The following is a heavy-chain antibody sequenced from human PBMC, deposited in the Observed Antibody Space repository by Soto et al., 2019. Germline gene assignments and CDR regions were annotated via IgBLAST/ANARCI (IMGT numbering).Heavy chain of an antibody. J-gene: IGHJ4*02. CDR3: ARGRIAVAGTIDY. D-gene: IGHD6-19*01. CDR2: ISSSSSYI. CDR1: GFTFSSYS. V-gene: IGHV3-21*01. Sequence: AGGSLRLSCAASGFTFSSYSMNWVRQAPGKGLEWVSSISSSSSYIYYADSVKGRFTISRDSAKISLYLQMNSLRAEDTAVYYCARGRIAVAGTIDYWGQRTLVTVSS.